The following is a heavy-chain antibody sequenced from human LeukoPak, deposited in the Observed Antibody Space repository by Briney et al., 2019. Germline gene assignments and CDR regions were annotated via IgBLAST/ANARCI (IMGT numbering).Heavy chain of an antibody. V-gene: IGHV4-34*01. D-gene: IGHD3-9*01. Sequence: KTSETLSLTCAVYGGSFSGYYWSWIRQPPGKGLEWIGEINHSGSTNYNPSLKSRVTISVDTSKNQFSLKLSSVTAADTAVYYCARGKIKVLRYFDWPTNWFDPWGQGTLVTVSS. CDR2: INHSGST. CDR3: ARGKIKVLRYFDWPTNWFDP. J-gene: IGHJ5*02. CDR1: GGSFSGYY.